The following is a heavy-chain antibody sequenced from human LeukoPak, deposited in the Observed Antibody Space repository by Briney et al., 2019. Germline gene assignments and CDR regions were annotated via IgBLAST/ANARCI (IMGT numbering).Heavy chain of an antibody. CDR1: GGSISSYY. V-gene: IGHV4-34*01. D-gene: IGHD5-18*01. Sequence: SETLSLTCTVSGGSISSYYWSWIRQPPGKGLEWIGEISHSGNTNSNPSLKSRVTMSVDTSKNQFSLKLSSVTAADTAVYYCASPAMAFIDQGRYNYYYYMDVWGKGTTVTVSS. J-gene: IGHJ6*03. CDR3: ASPAMAFIDQGRYNYYYYMDV. CDR2: ISHSGNT.